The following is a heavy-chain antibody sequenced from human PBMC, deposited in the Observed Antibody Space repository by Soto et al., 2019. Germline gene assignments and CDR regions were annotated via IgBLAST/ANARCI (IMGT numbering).Heavy chain of an antibody. Sequence: QLQLQESGPGLVKPSETLSLTCTVSGGSISSSSYYWGWIRQPPGKGLEWIGSIYYSGSTYYNPSLKSRVTISVDTSKNQFSLKLSSVTAADTAVYYCARHFQGPKQWLVRGGWFDPWGQGTLVTVSS. D-gene: IGHD6-19*01. J-gene: IGHJ5*02. CDR2: IYYSGST. V-gene: IGHV4-39*01. CDR3: ARHFQGPKQWLVRGGWFDP. CDR1: GGSISSSSYY.